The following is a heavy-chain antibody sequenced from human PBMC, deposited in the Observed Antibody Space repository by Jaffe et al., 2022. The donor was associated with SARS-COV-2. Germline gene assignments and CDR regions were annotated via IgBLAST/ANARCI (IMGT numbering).Heavy chain of an antibody. CDR3: AKRGDGSGWSYFDY. J-gene: IGHJ4*02. Sequence: EVQLLESGGGLVQPGGSLRLSCAASGFTFGNYAMTWVRQAPGKGLEWVSTISGGGDGTFYADSVKGRFTISRDNSENTLFLQMNSLRAEDTAIYYCAKRGDGSGWSYFDYWGQGTLVTVSS. V-gene: IGHV3-23*01. D-gene: IGHD6-19*01. CDR2: ISGGGDGT. CDR1: GFTFGNYA.